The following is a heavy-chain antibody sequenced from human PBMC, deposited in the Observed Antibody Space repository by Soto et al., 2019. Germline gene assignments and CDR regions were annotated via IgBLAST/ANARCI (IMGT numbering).Heavy chain of an antibody. CDR2: ISYDGTAK. J-gene: IGHJ6*02. Sequence: QVRLVESGGGVVQPGRSLRLSCAASGFDFSDHGMHWVRQAPGEGLEWVTVISYDGTAKYYKESVKGRFTTSRDNSKKTLYLQIDSLRVEDTAVYYCAKDEGRFLRNYFNYGIDVWGLGTTVTVPS. D-gene: IGHD3-3*01. CDR3: AKDEGRFLRNYFNYGIDV. CDR1: GFDFSDHG. V-gene: IGHV3-33*03.